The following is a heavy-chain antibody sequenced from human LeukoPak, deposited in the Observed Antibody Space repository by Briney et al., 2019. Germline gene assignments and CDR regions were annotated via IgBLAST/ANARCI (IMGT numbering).Heavy chain of an antibody. V-gene: IGHV1-69*06. Sequence: SVKVSCKASGGTFSSYAISWVRQAPGQGLEWMGGIIPIFGTANYAQKFQGRVTITADKSTSTAYMELSSLRSEDTAVYYCARGIAAAGPTHFDYWGQGTLVTVSS. CDR1: GGTFSSYA. CDR2: IIPIFGTA. CDR3: ARGIAAAGPTHFDY. D-gene: IGHD6-13*01. J-gene: IGHJ4*02.